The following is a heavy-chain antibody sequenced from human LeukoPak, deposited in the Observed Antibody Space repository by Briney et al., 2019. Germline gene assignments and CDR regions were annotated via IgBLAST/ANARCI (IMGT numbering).Heavy chain of an antibody. Sequence: PXXGXXXXGXIYPGDSDTTYSTSFQGQVTISAEKSISTAYLQWSSLKASDTAMYYCARHQYSSGWYGFDYWGQGTLVTVSS. D-gene: IGHD6-19*01. V-gene: IGHV5-51*01. CDR2: IYPGDSDT. J-gene: IGHJ4*02. CDR3: ARHQYSSGWYGFDY.